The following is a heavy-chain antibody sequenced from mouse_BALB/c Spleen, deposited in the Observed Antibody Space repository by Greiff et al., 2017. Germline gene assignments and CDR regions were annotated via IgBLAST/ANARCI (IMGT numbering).Heavy chain of an antibody. D-gene: IGHD2-2*01. CDR1: GFSLTSYG. V-gene: IGHV2-9*02. J-gene: IGHJ3*01. Sequence: QVQLKESGPGLVAPSQSLSITCTVSGFSLTSYGVHWVRQPPGKVLEWLGVIWAGGSTNYNSALMSRLSISKDNSKSQVFLKMNSLQTDDTAMYYCARDDGYDAWFAYWGQGTLVTVSA. CDR2: IWAGGST. CDR3: ARDDGYDAWFAY.